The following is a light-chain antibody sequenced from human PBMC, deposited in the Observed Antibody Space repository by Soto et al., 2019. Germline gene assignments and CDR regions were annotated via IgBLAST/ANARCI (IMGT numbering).Light chain of an antibody. Sequence: EVVVTQSPATLSVSPGERATLSCRASPSVNVNLAWYQQKPGQTPRLLIYDVSTRANGVPARFSGRGSGTEFTLAISSLQSEDFALYDCQQDNGSPPWTFGQGTRVEIK. CDR3: QQDNGSPPWT. V-gene: IGKV3-15*01. J-gene: IGKJ1*01. CDR2: DVS. CDR1: PSVNVN.